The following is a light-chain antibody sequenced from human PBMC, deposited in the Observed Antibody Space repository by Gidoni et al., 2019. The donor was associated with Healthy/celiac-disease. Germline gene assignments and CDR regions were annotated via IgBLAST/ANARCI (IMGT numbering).Light chain of an antibody. Sequence: DIPMPQSPSTLSASVGDRVTITCRASQSISSWFAWYQQKPGKAPKLLIYDASSLESGVPSRFSGSGSGTEFTLTISSLQPDDFATYYCQQYNSYLYTFGQGTKLEIK. CDR2: DAS. CDR3: QQYNSYLYT. J-gene: IGKJ2*01. V-gene: IGKV1-5*01. CDR1: QSISSW.